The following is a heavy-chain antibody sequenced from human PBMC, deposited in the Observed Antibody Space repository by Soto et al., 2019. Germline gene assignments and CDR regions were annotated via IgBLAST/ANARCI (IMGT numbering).Heavy chain of an antibody. CDR3: AKVTQSSSSWHDYYYYGMDV. J-gene: IGHJ6*02. D-gene: IGHD6-13*01. CDR1: GFTFSSYW. CDR2: IKQDGSEK. Sequence: PGGSLRLSCAASGFTFSSYWMSWVRQAPGKGLEWVANIKQDGSEKYYVDSVKGRFTISRDNSKNTLYLQMNSLRAEDTAVYYCAKVTQSSSSWHDYYYYGMDVWGQGTTVTVSS. V-gene: IGHV3-7*01.